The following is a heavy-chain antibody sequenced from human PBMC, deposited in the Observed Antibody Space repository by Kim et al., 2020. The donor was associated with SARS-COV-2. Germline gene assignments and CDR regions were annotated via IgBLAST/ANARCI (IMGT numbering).Heavy chain of an antibody. D-gene: IGHD3-3*01. Sequence: GGSLRLSCAASGFTFDDYAMHWVRQAPGKGLEWVSGISWNSGSIGYADSVKGRFTISRDNAKNSLYLQMNSLRAEDTALYYCAKLVRWGVVIGPMDVWGQGTTVTVSS. CDR1: GFTFDDYA. CDR3: AKLVRWGVVIGPMDV. V-gene: IGHV3-9*01. CDR2: ISWNSGSI. J-gene: IGHJ6*02.